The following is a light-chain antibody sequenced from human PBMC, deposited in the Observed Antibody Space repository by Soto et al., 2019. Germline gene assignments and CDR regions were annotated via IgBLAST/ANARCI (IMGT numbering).Light chain of an antibody. CDR2: EVS. J-gene: IGLJ2*01. V-gene: IGLV2-14*01. Sequence: QPVSVSGSPGQSVTISCTGTNSDIGGYNYVSWYQQHPGKAPKLMIFEVSNRPSGVSNRFSGSKSGSTASLTISGLQAEDETDYYCNSYTSTTTRVIFGGGTKLTVL. CDR1: NSDIGGYNY. CDR3: NSYTSTTTRVI.